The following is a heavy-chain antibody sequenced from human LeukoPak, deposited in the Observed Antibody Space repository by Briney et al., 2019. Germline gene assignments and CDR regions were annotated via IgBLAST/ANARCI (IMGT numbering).Heavy chain of an antibody. Sequence: GGSLRLSCAASGFTFSSYTMHWVRQAPGKGLEWVAVISYDGSNKYYADSVKGRFTISRDNSKNTLYLQMNSLRAEDTAVYYCAKDISRTFGGVIVTPYFDYWGQGTLVTVSS. V-gene: IGHV3-30*04. CDR1: GFTFSSYT. J-gene: IGHJ4*02. CDR2: ISYDGSNK. D-gene: IGHD3-16*02. CDR3: AKDISRTFGGVIVTPYFDY.